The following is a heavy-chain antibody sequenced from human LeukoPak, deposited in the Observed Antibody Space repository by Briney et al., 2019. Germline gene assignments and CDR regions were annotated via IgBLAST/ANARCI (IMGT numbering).Heavy chain of an antibody. CDR2: ISTDAGET. V-gene: IGHV3-21*01. D-gene: IGHD4-17*01. Sequence: GGSLRLSCAASGFTFSNSGMSWVRQAPGKGLEWVSAISTDAGETHYADSVKGRFTISRDNAKNSLYLQMNSLRAEDTAVYYCARETTVTTLIRGYFDYWGQGTLVTVSS. J-gene: IGHJ4*02. CDR3: ARETTVTTLIRGYFDY. CDR1: GFTFSNSG.